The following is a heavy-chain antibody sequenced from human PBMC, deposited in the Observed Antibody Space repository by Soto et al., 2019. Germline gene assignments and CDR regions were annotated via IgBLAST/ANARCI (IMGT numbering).Heavy chain of an antibody. J-gene: IGHJ4*02. CDR1: GFTFSSYA. V-gene: IGHV3-23*01. CDR2: ISGSGGST. Sequence: PGGSLRISCVASGFTFSSYAMSCVRQAPGKGLEWVSAISGSGGSTYYADSVKGRFTISRDNSKNTLYLQMNSLRAEDTAVYYCAKDLTRYSSSWLDYWGQGTLVTVSS. D-gene: IGHD6-13*01. CDR3: AKDLTRYSSSWLDY.